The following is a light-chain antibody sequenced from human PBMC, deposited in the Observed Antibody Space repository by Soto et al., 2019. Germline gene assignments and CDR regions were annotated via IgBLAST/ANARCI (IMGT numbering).Light chain of an antibody. CDR2: AAS. CDR3: QQSYSTLFST. Sequence: DIPMTQSPSSLSASVGDRVTITCRASQSISSYLNWYQQKPGKAPKLLIYAASSLQSGVPSRFSGSGSGTDFTLTISSLQPEDFATYYCQQSYSTLFSTFGPGTKVDIK. J-gene: IGKJ3*01. CDR1: QSISSY. V-gene: IGKV1-39*01.